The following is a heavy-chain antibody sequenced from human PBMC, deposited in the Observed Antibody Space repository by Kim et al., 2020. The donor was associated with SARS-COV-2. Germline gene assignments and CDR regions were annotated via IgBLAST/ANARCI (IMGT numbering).Heavy chain of an antibody. D-gene: IGHD3-22*01. Sequence: GGSLRLSCAASGFTFSSYAMHWVRQAPGKGLEWVAVISYDGSNKYYADSVKGRFTISRDNSKNTLYLQMNSLRAEDTAVYYCARGATRAFSTMIVVVSFDYWGQGTLVTVSS. CDR2: ISYDGSNK. V-gene: IGHV3-30*04. CDR3: ARGATRAFSTMIVVVSFDY. CDR1: GFTFSSYA. J-gene: IGHJ4*02.